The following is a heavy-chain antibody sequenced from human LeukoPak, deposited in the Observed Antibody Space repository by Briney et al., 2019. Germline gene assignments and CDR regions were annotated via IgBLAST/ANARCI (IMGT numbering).Heavy chain of an antibody. CDR3: ARHYYGSGSYLFDY. J-gene: IGHJ4*02. V-gene: IGHV4-34*01. D-gene: IGHD3-10*01. CDR2: INHSGST. CDR1: GGSSSGYY. Sequence: SETLSLTCAVYGGSSSGYYWSWIRQPPGKGLEWIGEINHSGSTNYNPSLKSRVTISVDTSKNQFSLKLSSVTTADTAVYYCARHYYGSGSYLFDYWGQGTLVTVSS.